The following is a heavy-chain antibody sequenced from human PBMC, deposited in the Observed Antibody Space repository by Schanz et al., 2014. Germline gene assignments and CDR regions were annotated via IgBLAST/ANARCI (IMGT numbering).Heavy chain of an antibody. J-gene: IGHJ3*01. D-gene: IGHD3-10*01. V-gene: IGHV3-30*01. CDR2: ISTDGTNT. CDR3: ARDRGFMVTHNDALDL. CDR1: GFVFRGYF. Sequence: QVQLVESGGGVVQPGRSLRLSCAASGFVFRGYFIHFFLHSPFNFLYNFSLISTDGTNTYYADSVRGRFTISRDNSKNTLDLQMISLTSEDTAMYYCARDRGFMVTHNDALDLWGQGTMVSVSS.